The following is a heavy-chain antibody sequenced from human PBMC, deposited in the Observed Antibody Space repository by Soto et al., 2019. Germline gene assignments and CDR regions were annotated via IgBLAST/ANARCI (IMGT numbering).Heavy chain of an antibody. V-gene: IGHV4-59*01. J-gene: IGHJ6*03. Sequence: SETLSLTCTVSGGSISSYYWSWIRQPPGKGLEWIGYIYYSGSTNYNPSLKSRVTISVDTSKNQFSLKLSSVTAADTAVYYCARVGVAAPLARSYYYYYMDVWGKGTTVTVSS. CDR2: IYYSGST. CDR1: GGSISSYY. CDR3: ARVGVAAPLARSYYYYYMDV. D-gene: IGHD6-6*01.